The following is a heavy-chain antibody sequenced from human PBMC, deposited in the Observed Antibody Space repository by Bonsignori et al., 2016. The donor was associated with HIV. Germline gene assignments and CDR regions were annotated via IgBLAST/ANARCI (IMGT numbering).Heavy chain of an antibody. CDR2: ISSSGSTI. V-gene: IGHV3-48*03. D-gene: IGHD6-19*01. J-gene: IGHJ6*03. CDR3: ARATIGGSAWYYYYYYYYMDV. Sequence: WIRQPPGKGLEWVSYISSSGSTIYYADSVKGRFTISRDNAKNSLYLQMNSLRAEDTAVYYCARATIGGSAWYYYYYYYYMDVWGKGTTVTVSS.